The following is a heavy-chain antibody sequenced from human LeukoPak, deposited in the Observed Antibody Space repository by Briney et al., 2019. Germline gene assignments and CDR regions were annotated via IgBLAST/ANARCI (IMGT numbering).Heavy chain of an antibody. Sequence: HSGGSLRLSCAASGFSFSTQRMHWVRQAPGKGMVWVSYINIDERITGYSDSVKGLFTISRDNAKNTLYLQMNTLRAEDTAIYYFFREGGDWGQGTLVTVSS. CDR3: FREGGD. J-gene: IGHJ4*02. CDR2: INIDERIT. D-gene: IGHD3-10*01. V-gene: IGHV3-74*01. CDR1: GFSFSTQR.